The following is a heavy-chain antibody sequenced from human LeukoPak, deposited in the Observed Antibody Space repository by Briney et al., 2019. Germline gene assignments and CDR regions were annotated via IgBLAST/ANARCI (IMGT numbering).Heavy chain of an antibody. Sequence: GGSLRLSCAASGFTFSSYSMNWVRRAPGKGLEWVSYISSSSSTIYYADSVKGRFTISRDNSKNTLYLQMNSLRAEDTAVYYCAKIRGVTGTQNPYYFDYWGQGTLVTVSS. CDR1: GFTFSSYS. V-gene: IGHV3-48*01. D-gene: IGHD1-20*01. J-gene: IGHJ4*02. CDR2: ISSSSSTI. CDR3: AKIRGVTGTQNPYYFDY.